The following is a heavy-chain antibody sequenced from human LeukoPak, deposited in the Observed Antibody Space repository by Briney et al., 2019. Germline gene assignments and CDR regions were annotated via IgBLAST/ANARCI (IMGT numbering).Heavy chain of an antibody. V-gene: IGHV3-7*03. J-gene: IGHJ4*02. D-gene: IGHD2-15*01. CDR3: ARDRGSSCHDY. CDR2: IKRDGSEK. CDR1: GFTFSSYW. Sequence: GGSLRLSCAASGFTFSSYWMSWVRQAPGKGLEWVANIKRDGSEKYYVDSVKGRFTISRDNAKNSLYPQMNSLRAEDTAVYYCARDRGSSCHDYWGQGTLVTVSS.